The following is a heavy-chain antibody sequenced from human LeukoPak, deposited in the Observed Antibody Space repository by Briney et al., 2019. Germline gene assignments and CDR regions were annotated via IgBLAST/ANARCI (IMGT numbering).Heavy chain of an antibody. CDR2: INHSGST. J-gene: IGHJ4*02. CDR1: GGSFSGYY. Sequence: SETLSLTCAVYGGSFSGYYWSWIRQPPGKGLEWIGEINHSGSTNYNPSLKSRVTISVDTSKNQFSLKLSSVTAADTAVYYCAMTPSIDIVVVPAAMDYWGQGTLVTVSS. D-gene: IGHD2-2*01. CDR3: AMTPSIDIVVVPAAMDY. V-gene: IGHV4-34*01.